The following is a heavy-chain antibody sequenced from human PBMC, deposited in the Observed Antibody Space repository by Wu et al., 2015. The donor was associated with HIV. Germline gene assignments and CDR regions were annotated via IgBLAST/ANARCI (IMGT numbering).Heavy chain of an antibody. J-gene: IGHJ6*02. CDR2: IIPIFGTA. CDR3: ARDREMATIPVDYYYYGMDV. Sequence: QVQLVQSGAEVKKPGSSVKVSCKASGGTFSSHAISWVRQAPGQGLEWMGRIIPIFGTANYAQKFQGRVTITADESTSTAYMELSSLRSEDTAVYYCARDREMATIPVDYYYYGMDVWGQGTTVTVSS. D-gene: IGHD5-24*01. CDR1: GGTFSSHA. V-gene: IGHV1-69*13.